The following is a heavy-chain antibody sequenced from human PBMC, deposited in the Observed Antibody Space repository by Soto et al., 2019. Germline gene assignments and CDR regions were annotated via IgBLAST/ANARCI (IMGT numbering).Heavy chain of an antibody. Sequence: QVQLVQSGAEVKKPGASVKVSCKASGYTFTSYAINLVRQATGQGLEWMGWMNPNSGNTGYAQNFQGRVTMTRNTSIITAYMALSSLRSEGTAVYYCARPRSGSYYYGMDVWGQGTAVTVSS. D-gene: IGHD3-3*01. CDR3: ARPRSGSYYYGMDV. J-gene: IGHJ6*02. V-gene: IGHV1-8*01. CDR1: GYTFTSYA. CDR2: MNPNSGNT.